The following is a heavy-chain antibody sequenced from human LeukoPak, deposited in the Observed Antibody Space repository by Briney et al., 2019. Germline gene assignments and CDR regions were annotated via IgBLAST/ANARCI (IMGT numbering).Heavy chain of an antibody. D-gene: IGHD6-13*01. Sequence: PGGSLRLSCAASGFTFSSYSMNWVGQAPGKGLEWVSSISSSSYIYYADSVKGRFTISRDNAKNSLYLQMNSLRAEDTAVYYCARALSSSWYLWGQGTLVTVSS. CDR1: GFTFSSYS. V-gene: IGHV3-21*01. J-gene: IGHJ4*02. CDR3: ARALSSSWYL. CDR2: ISSSSYI.